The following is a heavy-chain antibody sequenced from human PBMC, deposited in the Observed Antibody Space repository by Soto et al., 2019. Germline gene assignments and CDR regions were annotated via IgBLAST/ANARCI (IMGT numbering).Heavy chain of an antibody. CDR1: ADTFTGYT. J-gene: IGHJ4*02. V-gene: IGHV1-69*08. CDR2: LIPILGAS. CDR3: ARSRGSYYTNFDS. Sequence: QVQLVQSGAEVKKPGSSVKVSCKASADTFTGYTVTWVRQAPGQGLEWVGRLIPILGASNFAQKFQGRVTISADKSVDTAYMVLTGLTSEDTAVYYCARSRGSYYTNFDSWGQGTLVTVSS. D-gene: IGHD3-10*01.